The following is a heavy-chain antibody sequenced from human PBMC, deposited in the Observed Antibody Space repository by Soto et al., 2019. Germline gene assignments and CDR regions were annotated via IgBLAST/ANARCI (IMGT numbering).Heavy chain of an antibody. CDR3: ARDVLGRQETNFDY. V-gene: IGHV3-48*01. J-gene: IGHJ4*02. CDR1: GFTFSSYS. D-gene: IGHD3-16*01. Sequence: EVQLVESGGGLVQPGGSLRLSCAASGFTFSSYSMNWVRQAPGKGLEWVSYISSSSSTIYYADSVKGRFTISRDNAKNSLYLQMNSLRAEDTAVYYCARDVLGRQETNFDYWGQGTLVTVSS. CDR2: ISSSSSTI.